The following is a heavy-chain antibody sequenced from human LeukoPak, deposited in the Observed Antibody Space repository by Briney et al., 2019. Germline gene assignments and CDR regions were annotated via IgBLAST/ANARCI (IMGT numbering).Heavy chain of an antibody. D-gene: IGHD3-10*01. Sequence: PGGSLRLSCAASGFTFSDYGMHWVRLAPGKGLEWVGVTSSDGSNKFYADSVKGRFTVSRDNSKNTLYLQMNSPRAEDTAVYYCARVRGSPTIGYYYYMDVWGKGTTVTVSS. V-gene: IGHV3-30*12. J-gene: IGHJ6*03. CDR1: GFTFSDYG. CDR3: ARVRGSPTIGYYYYMDV. CDR2: TSSDGSNK.